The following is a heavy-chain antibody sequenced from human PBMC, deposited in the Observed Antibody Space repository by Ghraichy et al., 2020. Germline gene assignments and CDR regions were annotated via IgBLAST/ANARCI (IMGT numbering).Heavy chain of an antibody. D-gene: IGHD3-16*01. CDR3: ARGVLGSWTDY. V-gene: IGHV4-59*01. CDR1: GGSISSYY. CDR2: IYYSGST. J-gene: IGHJ4*02. Sequence: SETLSLTCTVSGGSISSYYWSWIRQPPGKGLEWIGYIYYSGSTNYNPSLKSRVTISVDTSKNQFSLKLSSVTAADTAVYYCARGVLGSWTDYWCQGTLVTVSS.